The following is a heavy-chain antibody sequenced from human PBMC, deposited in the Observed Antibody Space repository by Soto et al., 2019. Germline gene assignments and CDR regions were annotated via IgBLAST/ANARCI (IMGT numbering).Heavy chain of an antibody. V-gene: IGHV3-11*06. J-gene: IGHJ6*02. CDR3: ARDPRAMRYYGMDV. CDR2: ISSSSSYT. D-gene: IGHD2-2*01. CDR1: GFTFSDYH. Sequence: GSLRLSCAASGFTFSDYHMSWIRQAPGKGLEWVSYISSSSSYTNYADSVKGRFTISRDNAKNSLYLQMNSLRAEDTAVYYCARDPRAMRYYGMDVWGQGTTVTVSS.